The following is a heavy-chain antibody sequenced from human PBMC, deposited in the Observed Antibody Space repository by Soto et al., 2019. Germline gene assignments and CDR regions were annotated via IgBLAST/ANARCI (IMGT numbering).Heavy chain of an antibody. Sequence: EVKLAESGGGLVQPGGSLRLSCAASGFPFSSNWMSWVRQAPGKGLEWVANIRQAGSVIHYLDSVKGRFTVSRDDARSSVYLQMNSLRVEDTAVYYCASLLGDVTTFHYWGRGTLVTVSS. V-gene: IGHV3-7*01. CDR2: IRQAGSVI. J-gene: IGHJ4*02. D-gene: IGHD3-10*01. CDR1: GFPFSSNW. CDR3: ASLLGDVTTFHY.